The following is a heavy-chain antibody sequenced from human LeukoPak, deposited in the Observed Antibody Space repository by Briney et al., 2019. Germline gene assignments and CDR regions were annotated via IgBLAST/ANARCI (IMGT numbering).Heavy chain of an antibody. D-gene: IGHD1-26*01. CDR2: ISYDGSNK. CDR3: ARGNSGSY. V-gene: IGHV3-30*04. CDR1: GFSFRSYA. Sequence: GGSLRLSCAASGFSFRSYAMHWVRQAPGKGLEWVAVISYDGSNKYYADSVKGRFTISRDNSKNSLYLQMNSLRAEDTAVYYCARGNSGSYWGQGTLVTVSS. J-gene: IGHJ4*02.